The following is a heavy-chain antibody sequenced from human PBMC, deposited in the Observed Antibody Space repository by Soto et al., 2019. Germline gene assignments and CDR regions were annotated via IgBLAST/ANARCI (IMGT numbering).Heavy chain of an antibody. CDR3: ASLGWGYCSSTSCYRSWLGYYYGMDV. CDR2: ISSSSSYI. Sequence: EVQLVESGGGLVKPGGSLRLSCAASGFTFSSYSMNWVRQAPGKGLEWVSSISSSSSYIYYADSVKGRFTISRDNAKNSLYLQMNSLRAEDTAVYYCASLGWGYCSSTSCYRSWLGYYYGMDVWGQGTTVTVSS. CDR1: GFTFSSYS. V-gene: IGHV3-21*01. J-gene: IGHJ6*02. D-gene: IGHD2-2*02.